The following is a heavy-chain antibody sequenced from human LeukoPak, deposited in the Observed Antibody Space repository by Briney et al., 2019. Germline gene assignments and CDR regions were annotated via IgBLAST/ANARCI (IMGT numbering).Heavy chain of an antibody. D-gene: IGHD6-19*01. J-gene: IGHJ5*02. CDR3: ARDRGSSGRADL. CDR2: IYSDGAT. V-gene: IGHV4-4*07. CDR1: VGSISNYH. Sequence: SETLSLTCTISVGSISNYHWSWLRQPAGKGLEWISRIYSDGATNFNPSLKSRVSMSVDTSKNQISLKLSSVTAADTAVYYCARDRGSSGRADLWGQGTLVTVSS.